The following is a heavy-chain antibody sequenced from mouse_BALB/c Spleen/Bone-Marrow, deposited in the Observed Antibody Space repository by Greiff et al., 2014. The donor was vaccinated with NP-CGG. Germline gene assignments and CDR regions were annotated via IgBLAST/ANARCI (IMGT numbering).Heavy chain of an antibody. CDR2: IDPANGNT. J-gene: IGHJ3*01. Sequence: EVKLMESGAELVKPGASVKLSCTASGFNIKATYMHWVKQRPEQGLEWIGRIDPANGNTKYDPKFQGKATITTDTSSNTAYLQLRSLTSEDTAVYYCARYDYRYSWFAYWGQGTLVTVSA. D-gene: IGHD2-14*01. CDR3: ARYDYRYSWFAY. V-gene: IGHV14-3*02. CDR1: GFNIKATY.